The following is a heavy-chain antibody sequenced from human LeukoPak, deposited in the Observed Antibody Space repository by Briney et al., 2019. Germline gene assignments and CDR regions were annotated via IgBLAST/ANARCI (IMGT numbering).Heavy chain of an antibody. J-gene: IGHJ4*02. CDR3: ARDTRRADGYSDF. V-gene: IGHV1-2*02. D-gene: IGHD5-24*01. CDR2: INPNSGGT. Sequence: VSCKASGYTFTDYYMHWVRQAPGQGLEWMGWINPNSGGTNSAQKFQDRVTMTRDTSITTAYMELSRLTSDDTAVYYCARDTRRADGYSDFWGQGTLXXVXS. CDR1: GYTFTDYY.